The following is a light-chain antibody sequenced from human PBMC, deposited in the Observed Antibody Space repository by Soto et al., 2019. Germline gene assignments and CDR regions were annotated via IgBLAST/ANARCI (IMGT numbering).Light chain of an antibody. Sequence: EIVMTQSPDTLSVAPGERATLSCRASQSVTFTLAWYQQKPGQAPRLLIYGASTRATGISARFSGSGSGTEFTLTISSLQSEDFAVYYCQQYNKWPLTFGGGTKVEIK. CDR3: QQYNKWPLT. V-gene: IGKV3-15*01. CDR2: GAS. J-gene: IGKJ4*01. CDR1: QSVTFT.